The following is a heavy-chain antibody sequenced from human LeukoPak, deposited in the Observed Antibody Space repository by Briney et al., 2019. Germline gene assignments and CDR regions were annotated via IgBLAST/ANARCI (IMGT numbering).Heavy chain of an antibody. J-gene: IGHJ4*02. D-gene: IGHD4-17*01. CDR3: AKDLDYGDYSFDY. Sequence: GGSLRLSCAASGFTFSSYAMSWVRQAPGKGLEWVSAISGSGGSTYYADSVKGRFTISRDNSKNTLYLQMNSLRAEDTAAYYCAKDLDYGDYSFDYWGQGTLVTVSS. V-gene: IGHV3-23*01. CDR2: ISGSGGST. CDR1: GFTFSSYA.